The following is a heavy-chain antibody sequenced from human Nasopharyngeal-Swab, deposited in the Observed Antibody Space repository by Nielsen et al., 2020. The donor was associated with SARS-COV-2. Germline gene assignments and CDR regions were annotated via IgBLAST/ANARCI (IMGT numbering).Heavy chain of an antibody. Sequence: GESLKISCSASGFTFSVYAMHWVRQAPGKGLEYVSTINDYEDRLYYADSVKGRFTISRDNAKNSLYLQMNSLRAEDTTVYYCARGGWYFDFWGRGTLVTVSS. V-gene: IGHV3-64*04. J-gene: IGHJ2*01. D-gene: IGHD3-16*01. CDR3: ARGGWYFDF. CDR2: INDYEDRL. CDR1: GFTFSVYA.